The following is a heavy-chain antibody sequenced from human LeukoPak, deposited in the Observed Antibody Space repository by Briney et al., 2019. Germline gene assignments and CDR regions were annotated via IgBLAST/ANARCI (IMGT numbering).Heavy chain of an antibody. CDR3: AIDISYCSGGSCYLTIDY. V-gene: IGHV1-46*01. J-gene: IGHJ4*02. CDR2: INPSGGST. CDR1: GYTFTSYY. D-gene: IGHD2-15*01. Sequence: ASVKVSCKASGYTFTSYYMHWVRQAPGQGLEWMGIINPSGGSTSYAQKFQGRVTMTRDTSTSTVYMELSSLRSEDTAVYYCAIDISYCSGGSCYLTIDYWGQGTLVTVSS.